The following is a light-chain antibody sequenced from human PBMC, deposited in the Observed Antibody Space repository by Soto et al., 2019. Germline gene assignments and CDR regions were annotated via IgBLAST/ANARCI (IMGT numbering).Light chain of an antibody. CDR3: CSYVGSYTSYV. J-gene: IGLJ1*01. Sequence: QSALTQPRSVSGSPGQSVTISCTGTSSDVGTYNFVSWSQQHPGKAPKFMIYDVTKRPSGVPDRFSGSKSGNTASLTISGLQAEDEADYYCCSYVGSYTSYVFGTGTKVTVL. CDR2: DVT. CDR1: SSDVGTYNF. V-gene: IGLV2-11*01.